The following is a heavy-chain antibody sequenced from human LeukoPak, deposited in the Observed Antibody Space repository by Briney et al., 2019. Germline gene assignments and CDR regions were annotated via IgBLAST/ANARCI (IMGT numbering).Heavy chain of an antibody. CDR3: AGSLGYCTSNVCYLKY. CDR2: INPTGTGT. J-gene: IGHJ4*02. V-gene: IGHV1-46*01. Sequence: ASVKVSCKASGYTFINNWMHWVRQAPGQGLEWIGLINPTGTGTLYAQKFQGRVTMTRDMSTSTDYMELSSLRSDDTAVYYCAGSLGYCTSNVCYLKYWGQGTLVTVSS. CDR1: GYTFINNW. D-gene: IGHD2-8*01.